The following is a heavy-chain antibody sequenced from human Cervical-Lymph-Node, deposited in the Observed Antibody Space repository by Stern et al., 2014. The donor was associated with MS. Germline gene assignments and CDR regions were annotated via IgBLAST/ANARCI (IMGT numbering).Heavy chain of an antibody. D-gene: IGHD6-19*01. CDR1: RYTFTAYS. J-gene: IGHJ4*02. V-gene: IGHV1-2*02. CDR2: INPNTGDT. Sequence: MQLVESGAEVKKPGASLKVSCKTSRYTFTAYSFHWVRQAHGQGLQWMGWINPNTGDTTYAKTFRGRVPMTRDSSINTVYMELSRLTSDDTAVYYCAAVSTTSSASPFDYWGQGTLLTVSS. CDR3: AAVSTTSSASPFDY.